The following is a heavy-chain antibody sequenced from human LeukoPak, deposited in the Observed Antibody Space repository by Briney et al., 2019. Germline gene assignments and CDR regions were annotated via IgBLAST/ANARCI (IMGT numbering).Heavy chain of an antibody. Sequence: SETLSLTCTVSGGSISSYYWSWIRQPPGKGLEWIGYIYYSGSTNYNPSLKSRVTISVDTSKNQFSLKLSSVTAAGTAVYYCARHVSLGYGSGKADAFDIWGQGTMVTVSS. V-gene: IGHV4-59*08. J-gene: IGHJ3*02. CDR2: IYYSGST. CDR3: ARHVSLGYGSGKADAFDI. CDR1: GGSISSYY. D-gene: IGHD3-10*01.